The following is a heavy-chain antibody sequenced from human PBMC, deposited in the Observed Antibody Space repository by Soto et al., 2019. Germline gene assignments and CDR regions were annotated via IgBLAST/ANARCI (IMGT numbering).Heavy chain of an antibody. V-gene: IGHV1-69*13. J-gene: IGHJ6*02. CDR2: IIPIFGTA. CDR1: GGTFSSYA. Sequence: ASVKVSCKASGGTFSSYAISWVRQAPGQGLEWMGGIIPIFGTANYAQKFQGRATITADESTSTAYMELSSLRSEDTAVYYCASRTDIVATILDYYYGMDVWGQGTTVTVSS. CDR3: ASRTDIVATILDYYYGMDV. D-gene: IGHD5-12*01.